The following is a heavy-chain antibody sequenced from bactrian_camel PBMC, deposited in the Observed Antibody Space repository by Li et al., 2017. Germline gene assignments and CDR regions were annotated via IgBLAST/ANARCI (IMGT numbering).Heavy chain of an antibody. V-gene: IGHV3S31*01. CDR3: ENADLRDPQNLFEFVADFGY. J-gene: IGHJ6*01. Sequence: DVQLVESGGGLVQPGESLRLSCAASGFTFSMYGMTWVRQGPGKEREGISCINWTGLSKYYVDSVKGQFTISRDNAKNTLYLQMNSLRPEDTAMYYCENADLRDPQNLFEFVADFGYWGRGTQVTVS. CDR2: INWTGLSK. CDR1: GFTFSMYG.